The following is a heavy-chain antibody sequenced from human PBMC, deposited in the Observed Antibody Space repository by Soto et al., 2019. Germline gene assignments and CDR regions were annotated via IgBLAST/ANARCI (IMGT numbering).Heavy chain of an antibody. CDR1: GFTFSHYG. CDR3: AKLPWGFNYYDRSEYRATDNDAFDI. Sequence: QMQLVESGGGVVQPGTSLRVSCAASGFTFSHYGIHWVRQAPGKGLEWVAVISYDGGIKLYADSVRDRFAISRDNYKDTLYLQMNTLGPDDTAVYYCAKLPWGFNYYDRSEYRATDNDAFDIWGQGTMVTVSS. V-gene: IGHV3-30*18. J-gene: IGHJ3*02. CDR2: ISYDGGIK. D-gene: IGHD3-22*01.